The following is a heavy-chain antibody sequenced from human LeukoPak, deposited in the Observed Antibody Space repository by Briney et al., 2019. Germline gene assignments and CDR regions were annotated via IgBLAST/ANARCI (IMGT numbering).Heavy chain of an antibody. CDR2: ISGSGGST. Sequence: GGSLRLSCAASGFTFSSYAMSWVRQAPGKGLEWVSAISGSGGSTYYADSVKGRFTISRDNSKNTLYLQMNSLRAEDTAVYYCANLRGDWYKAQWGKGTLVTVSS. CDR3: ANLRGDWYKAQ. D-gene: IGHD1/OR15-1a*01. J-gene: IGHJ4*02. V-gene: IGHV3-23*01. CDR1: GFTFSSYA.